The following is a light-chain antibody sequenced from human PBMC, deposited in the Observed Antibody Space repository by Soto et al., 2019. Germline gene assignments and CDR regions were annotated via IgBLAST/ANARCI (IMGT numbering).Light chain of an antibody. CDR1: SSDVGAYNY. J-gene: IGLJ1*01. CDR3: SSYTSNRTLV. Sequence: QSALTQPASVSGSPGQSITISCTGTSSDVGAYNYVSWYQQHPGKAPKLMIYEVSNRPSGVSHRFSGSKSDNTASLTISGLQTDDEADYYCSSYTSNRTLVFGTGTKVTVL. V-gene: IGLV2-14*01. CDR2: EVS.